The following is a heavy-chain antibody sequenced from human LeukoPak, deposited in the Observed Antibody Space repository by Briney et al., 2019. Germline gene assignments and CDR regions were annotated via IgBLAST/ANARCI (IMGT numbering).Heavy chain of an antibody. Sequence: PSETLSLTCTVSGGSISSYYWSWIRQPPGKGLEWIGNIYYSGSTNYSPSLKSRVTISVYTSKNQFSLKLSSVTAADTAVYYCARHEIAAYFDYWGQGTLVTVSS. CDR1: GGSISSYY. CDR3: ARHEIAAYFDY. J-gene: IGHJ4*02. CDR2: IYYSGST. V-gene: IGHV4-59*08. D-gene: IGHD6-6*01.